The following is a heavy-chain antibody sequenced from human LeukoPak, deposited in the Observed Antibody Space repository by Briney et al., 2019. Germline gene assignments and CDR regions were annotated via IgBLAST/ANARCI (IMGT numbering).Heavy chain of an antibody. CDR3: ARGGRYGDGPLDS. CDR1: GFTFSSCA. CDR2: ISSDGGST. V-gene: IGHV3-64*01. J-gene: IGHJ4*02. D-gene: IGHD5-18*01. Sequence: GGSLRLSCAASGFTFSSCAMHWVRQAPGKGLEYVSSISSDGGSTYYVKSVKGRFTISRDKSNNTLYLQMGSLRDEDMAVYYCARGGRYGDGPLDSWGQGTLVTVSS.